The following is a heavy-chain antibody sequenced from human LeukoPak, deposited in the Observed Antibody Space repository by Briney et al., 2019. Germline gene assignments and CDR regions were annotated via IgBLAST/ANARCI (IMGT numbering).Heavy chain of an antibody. V-gene: IGHV3-33*06. J-gene: IGHJ5*02. CDR2: IWYDGSNK. Sequence: PGRSLRLSCAASGFTFSSYGMHWVRQAPGKGLEWVAVIWYDGSNKYYADSVKGRFTISRDNSRNTLYLEMNSLRADDTAVYYCAKDKWSSGWYGWFDPWGQGTLVTVSS. D-gene: IGHD6-19*01. CDR3: AKDKWSSGWYGWFDP. CDR1: GFTFSSYG.